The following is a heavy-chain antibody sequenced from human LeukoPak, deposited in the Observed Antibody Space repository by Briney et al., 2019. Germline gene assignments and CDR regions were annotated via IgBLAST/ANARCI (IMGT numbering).Heavy chain of an antibody. V-gene: IGHV3-21*04. J-gene: IGHJ4*02. CDR3: ARGGGYNDY. CDR2: ISYRTSHI. CDR1: GFTFSDCD. D-gene: IGHD5-24*01. Sequence: KPGGSLRLSCTASGFTFSDCDMNWFRQAPGKGLEWVSSISYRTSHIYYADSVKGRFTTSRDNAKNSLYLQMNSLRAEDTAVYYCARGGGYNDYWGQGTLVTVSS.